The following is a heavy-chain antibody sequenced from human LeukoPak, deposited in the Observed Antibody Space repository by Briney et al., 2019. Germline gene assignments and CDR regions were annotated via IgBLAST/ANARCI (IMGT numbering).Heavy chain of an antibody. CDR2: IYYSGST. J-gene: IGHJ4*02. V-gene: IGHV4-30-4*01. CDR1: GGSISSGDYY. CDR3: ARCYYYGSGSRYIDY. D-gene: IGHD3-10*01. Sequence: SETLSLTCTVSGGSISSGDYYWSWIRQPPGKGLEWIGYIYYSGSTYYNPSLKSRVTISVDTSKNQFSLKLSSVTAADTAVYYCARCYYYGSGSRYIDYWGQGTLVTVSS.